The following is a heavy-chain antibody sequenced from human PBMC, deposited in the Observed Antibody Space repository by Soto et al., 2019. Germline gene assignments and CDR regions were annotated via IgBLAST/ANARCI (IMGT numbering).Heavy chain of an antibody. CDR2: IYTSGST. D-gene: IGHD2-2*01. J-gene: IGHJ5*02. CDR3: ARDLRGDQYRPSYCSSTSCSDNWFDP. V-gene: IGHV4-4*07. Sequence: QVQLQESGPGLVKPSETLSLTCTVSGGSISSYYWSWIRQPAGKGLEWIGRIYTSGSTNYNPSLKSRVTMSVDTSKSQFSLKLRSVTAADTAVYYCARDLRGDQYRPSYCSSTSCSDNWFDPWGQGTLVTVSS. CDR1: GGSISSYY.